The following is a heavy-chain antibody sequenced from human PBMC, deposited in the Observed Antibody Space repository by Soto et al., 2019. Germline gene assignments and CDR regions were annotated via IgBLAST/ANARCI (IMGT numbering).Heavy chain of an antibody. V-gene: IGHV3-23*01. D-gene: IGHD1-26*01. J-gene: IGHJ4*02. Sequence: EDHLLESGGGLVQPGGSLRLSCAASGFSFGSYHMAWVRQAPGKGLEWVSAVSSGGDYTFYIDSVRGRFTVSRDNSNSMVYLHMHSLMSDYTAIYYCAKYSRTEHLGESWGQGTLVTVSS. CDR1: GFSFGSYH. CDR2: VSSGGDYT. CDR3: AKYSRTEHLGES.